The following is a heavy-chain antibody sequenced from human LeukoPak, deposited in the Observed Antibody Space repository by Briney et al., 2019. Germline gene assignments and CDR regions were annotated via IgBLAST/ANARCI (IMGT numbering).Heavy chain of an antibody. Sequence: PGGSLRLSCAASGFTVSSNYMSWVRQAPGKGLEWVSVIYSGGSTYYADSVKGRFNISRDNSKNTLYLQMNSLRAEDTAVYYCAGAPPYSSGWYCFDYWGQGTLVTVSS. D-gene: IGHD6-19*01. J-gene: IGHJ4*02. CDR2: IYSGGST. CDR1: GFTVSSNY. CDR3: AGAPPYSSGWYCFDY. V-gene: IGHV3-53*01.